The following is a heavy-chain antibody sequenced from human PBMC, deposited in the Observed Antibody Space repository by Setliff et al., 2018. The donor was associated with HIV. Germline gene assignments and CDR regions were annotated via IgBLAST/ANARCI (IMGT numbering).Heavy chain of an antibody. D-gene: IGHD4-17*01. CDR3: TRDGGGDYGVYAPDY. Sequence: GGSLRLSCAASGFTFSSYSMNWVRQAPGKGLEYVSAISSNGGSTYYADSVKGRFTISRDNSKNTLYLQMNSLKTEDTAVYFCTRDGGGDYGVYAPDYWGQGTLVTVSS. J-gene: IGHJ4*02. CDR1: GFTFSSYS. CDR2: ISSNGGST. V-gene: IGHV3-64*04.